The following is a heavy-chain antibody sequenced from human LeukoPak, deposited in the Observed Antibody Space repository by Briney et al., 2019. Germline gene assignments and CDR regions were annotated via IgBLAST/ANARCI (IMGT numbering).Heavy chain of an antibody. V-gene: IGHV3-30*03. J-gene: IGHJ3*02. CDR1: GFTFSSYG. Sequence: PGESLRHSCAASGFTFSSYGMHWVRQAPGKGLEWVAVISYDGSNKYYTDSVKGRFTISRDNSKNTLYLQMNSLRAEDTAVYYCARPYGGNSDDAFDIWGQGTMVTVSS. CDR2: ISYDGSNK. D-gene: IGHD4-23*01. CDR3: ARPYGGNSDDAFDI.